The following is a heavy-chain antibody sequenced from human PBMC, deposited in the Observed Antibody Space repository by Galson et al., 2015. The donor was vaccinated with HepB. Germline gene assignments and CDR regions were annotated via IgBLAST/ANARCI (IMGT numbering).Heavy chain of an antibody. V-gene: IGHV1-3*01. CDR3: ASYFYDSSGFYGMDV. D-gene: IGHD3-22*01. J-gene: IGHJ6*02. Sequence: SVKVSCKASGYTFTRHVMHWVRQAPGQRLEWMGWFNAGNGDTKYSQKFQGRVTITRDTSASTVYMELSSLRSEDTAVYYCASYFYDSSGFYGMDVWGQGTTVTVSS. CDR2: FNAGNGDT. CDR1: GYTFTRHV.